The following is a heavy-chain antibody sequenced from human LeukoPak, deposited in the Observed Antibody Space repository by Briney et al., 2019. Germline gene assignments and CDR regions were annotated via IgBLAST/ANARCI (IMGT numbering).Heavy chain of an antibody. Sequence: ASVKVSCKASGGTFSSYAISWVRQAPGQGLEWMGRIIPIFGTANYAQKFQGRVTITTDESTSTAYMELSSLRSEDTAVYYCARVVAVAGPYNWFDPWGQGTLVTVSS. CDR2: IIPIFGTA. V-gene: IGHV1-69*05. CDR3: ARVVAVAGPYNWFDP. CDR1: GGTFSSYA. D-gene: IGHD6-19*01. J-gene: IGHJ5*02.